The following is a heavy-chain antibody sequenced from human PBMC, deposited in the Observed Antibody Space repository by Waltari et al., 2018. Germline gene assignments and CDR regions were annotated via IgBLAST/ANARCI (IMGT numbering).Heavy chain of an antibody. CDR2: ISGGRSST. D-gene: IGHD3-10*01. Sequence: EVQLLESGGGLVQPGGSLRLSCAASGFTFSNYAMSWVRQAPGKGLEWVSAISGGRSSTYYADSVRCRFTISRDNSKNTLYLQMNSLRAEDTALYYCAKDKVRGVIDAFDIWGQGTMVTVSS. V-gene: IGHV3-23*01. CDR3: AKDKVRGVIDAFDI. CDR1: GFTFSNYA. J-gene: IGHJ3*02.